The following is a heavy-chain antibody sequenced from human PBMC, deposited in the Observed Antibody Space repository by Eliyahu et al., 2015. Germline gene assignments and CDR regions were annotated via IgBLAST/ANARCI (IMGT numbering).Heavy chain of an antibody. Sequence: EVQLVESGGGLVQPGGSLXXSCAAXGXPFSSYSLNWVRQAPGKGLEWVSYISSSSGTIYYADSVKGRFTISRDNAKNSLYLQMNSLRDEDTAVYYCARDYYGSGSYDYWGQGTLVTVSS. CDR2: ISSSSGTI. CDR3: ARDYYGSGSYDY. CDR1: GXPFSSYS. D-gene: IGHD3-10*01. J-gene: IGHJ4*02. V-gene: IGHV3-48*02.